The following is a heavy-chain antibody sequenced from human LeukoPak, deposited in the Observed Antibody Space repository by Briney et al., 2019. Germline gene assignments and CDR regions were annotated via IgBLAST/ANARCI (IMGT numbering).Heavy chain of an antibody. J-gene: IGHJ6*03. CDR2: INTNTGNP. Sequence: ASVKVSCKASGYTFTGYYMHWVRQAPGQGLEWMGWINTNTGNPTYAQGFTGRFVFSLDTSVSTAYLQISSLKAEDTAVYYCARVRQQQLFYYYYYYMDVWGKGTTVTVSS. CDR3: ARVRQQQLFYYYYYYMDV. V-gene: IGHV7-4-1*02. CDR1: GYTFTGYY. D-gene: IGHD6-13*01.